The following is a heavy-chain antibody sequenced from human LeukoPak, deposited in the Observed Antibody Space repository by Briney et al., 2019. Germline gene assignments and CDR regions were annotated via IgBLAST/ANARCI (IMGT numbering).Heavy chain of an antibody. V-gene: IGHV3-11*01. CDR2: ISSSGSTI. D-gene: IGHD2-2*01. J-gene: IGHJ4*02. Sequence: GGSLRLSCAASGFTFSDYYMSWIRQAPGKGLEWVSYISSSGSTIYYADSVKGRFTISRDNANNSLYLQMNSLRAEDTAVYYCARKVKGVTSYYFDYWGQGTLVTVSS. CDR3: ARKVKGVTSYYFDY. CDR1: GFTFSDYY.